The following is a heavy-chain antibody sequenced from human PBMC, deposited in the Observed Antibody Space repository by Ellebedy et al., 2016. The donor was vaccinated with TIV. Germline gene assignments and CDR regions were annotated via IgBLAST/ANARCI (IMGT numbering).Heavy chain of an antibody. CDR2: IYYSGST. J-gene: IGHJ4*02. CDR3: ARGIRRGSLDY. V-gene: IGHV4-39*01. D-gene: IGHD5-18*01. CDR1: GGFISSSSYY. Sequence: SETLSLTXTVSGGFISSSSYYWGWIRQPPGKGLEWIGSIYYSGSTYYNPSLKSRVTISVDTSKNQFSLKLSSVTAADTAVYYCARGIRRGSLDYWGQGTLVTVSS.